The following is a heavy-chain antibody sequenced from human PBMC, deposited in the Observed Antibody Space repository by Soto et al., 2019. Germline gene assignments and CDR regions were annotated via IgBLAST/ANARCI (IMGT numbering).Heavy chain of an antibody. J-gene: IGHJ4*02. CDR3: ARALRTLSPSQISVTTMDN. V-gene: IGHV1-18*01. D-gene: IGHD3-22*01. CDR1: GYTFFSYG. CDR2: ISPYNGDT. Sequence: QVQLVQSGAEVKKAGASVKVSCKASGYTFFSYGISWVRQAPGQGLEWMGWISPYNGDTNYALNLQGRVSMTTDTSTSTAYMELRSLKSDDTAVYYCARALRTLSPSQISVTTMDNWGQGTLVTVSS.